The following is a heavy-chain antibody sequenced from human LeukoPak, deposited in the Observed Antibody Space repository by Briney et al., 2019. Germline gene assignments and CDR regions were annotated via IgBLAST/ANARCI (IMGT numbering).Heavy chain of an antibody. D-gene: IGHD3-10*01. V-gene: IGHV4-30-2*01. Sequence: SETLSLTCAVSGGSIITNDYSWNWIRQPPGKGLEWIGYIYHNGATYYNLSLKSRVTMSLDGSKNQFSLRLNSVTAADTALYYCARGRGWNWFDPWGQGTLVTVSS. CDR1: GGSIITNDYS. CDR2: IYHNGAT. CDR3: ARGRGWNWFDP. J-gene: IGHJ5*02.